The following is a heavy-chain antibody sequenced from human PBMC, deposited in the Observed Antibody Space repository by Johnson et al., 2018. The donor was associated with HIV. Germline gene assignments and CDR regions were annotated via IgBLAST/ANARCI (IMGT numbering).Heavy chain of an antibody. CDR3: AKDLRASIPTSSSAFDI. D-gene: IGHD2-2*02. CDR2: IGTAGDT. Sequence: VQLVESGGGLVQPGGSLRLSCAASGFTFSSYDMHWVRQGTGKGLEWVSAIGTAGDTYYPGSVKGRFTISRENAKNSLYLQMNSLRAEETALYYCAKDLRASIPTSSSAFDIWGQGTMVTVSS. CDR1: GFTFSSYD. J-gene: IGHJ3*02. V-gene: IGHV3-13*01.